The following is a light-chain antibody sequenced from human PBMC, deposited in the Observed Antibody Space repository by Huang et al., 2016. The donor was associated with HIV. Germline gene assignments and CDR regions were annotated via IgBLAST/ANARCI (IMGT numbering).Light chain of an antibody. CDR1: RSVSTN. CDR2: GSS. J-gene: IGKJ4*01. CDR3: HQYNNWLLS. Sequence: IVMTQSPATLSVSPGERVTLSCRANRSVSTNLAWYQQRPGQAPRLLIYGSSTRARGVPARFSGSGSGTDFSLTISSLQSEDFALYYCHQYNNWLLSFGGGTRVDI. V-gene: IGKV3-15*01.